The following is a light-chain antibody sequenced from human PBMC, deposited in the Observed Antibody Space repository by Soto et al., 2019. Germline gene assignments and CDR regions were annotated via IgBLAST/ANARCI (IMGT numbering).Light chain of an antibody. J-gene: IGKJ1*01. V-gene: IGKV4-1*01. Sequence: DIVMTQSPDSLAVSLGERATINCKSSQNVLYSSNNKNYLAWYQQKPGQPPKLLIYWASTRGSGVPDRFSGSWSGTDFTLPISSLQAEDVAVYYCQPSSTTPQTFGQGTKVEIK. CDR2: WAS. CDR3: QPSSTTPQT. CDR1: QNVLYSSNNKNY.